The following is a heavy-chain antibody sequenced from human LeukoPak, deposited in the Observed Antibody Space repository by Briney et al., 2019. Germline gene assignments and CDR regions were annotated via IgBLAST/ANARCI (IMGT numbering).Heavy chain of an antibody. J-gene: IGHJ6*03. Sequence: ASVTVSFTSSVHSGNTCGITWVRQAPGRGREWIGWGSPYNSHRTHADQFQGTVTMTTDTSTPTPYMELRSLRSDDTAVYFCANVAKGRYFFYYMDVWGKGTTVTV. CDR2: GSPYNSHR. D-gene: IGHD2-15*01. CDR3: ANVAKGRYFFYYMDV. V-gene: IGHV1-18*01. CDR1: VHSGNTCG.